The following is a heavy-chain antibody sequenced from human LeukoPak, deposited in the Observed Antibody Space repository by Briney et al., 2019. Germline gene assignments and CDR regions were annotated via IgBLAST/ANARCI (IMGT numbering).Heavy chain of an antibody. CDR2: ISGSGVYT. Sequence: GGSLRLSCAASGFTFSSDAMTWVRQAPGKGLEWVSTISGSGVYTYDADSVKGRFTISRDNSKKTLYLQMDSLRADDTAVYYCAKRREGATDFWGQGTLVTVSS. CDR3: AKRREGATDF. D-gene: IGHD1-26*01. CDR1: GFTFSSDA. V-gene: IGHV3-23*01. J-gene: IGHJ4*02.